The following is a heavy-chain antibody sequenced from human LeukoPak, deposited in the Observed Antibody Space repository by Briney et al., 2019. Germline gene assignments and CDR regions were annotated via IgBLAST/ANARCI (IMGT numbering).Heavy chain of an antibody. CDR3: ARAGPGSGWYFDY. CDR2: ISPYNGNT. J-gene: IGHJ4*02. CDR1: GYDFTSVG. D-gene: IGHD6-19*01. V-gene: IGHV1-18*01. Sequence: ASVKVSSKASGYDFTSVGITWVRRAPGQGLEWMGWISPYNGNTRYAQKFQGRVAMTTDTSTTTAYMELRGLRFHDTAVYYCARAGPGSGWYFDYWGQGTLVTVSS.